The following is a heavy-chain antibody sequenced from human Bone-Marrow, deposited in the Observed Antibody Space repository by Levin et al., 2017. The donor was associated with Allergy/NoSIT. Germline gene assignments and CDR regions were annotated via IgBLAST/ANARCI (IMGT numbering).Heavy chain of an antibody. CDR3: AKESSSSRTYYYYGLDV. CDR1: GFSFSSYD. Sequence: QSGGSLRLSCAASGFSFSSYDMSWVRQAPGKGLEWVSTVSSSGVGTYYANSVKGRFTISRDNSKNTLYLQMNSLRADDTAVYYCAKESSSSRTYYYYGLDVWGQGTTVTVSS. D-gene: IGHD6-6*01. V-gene: IGHV3-23*01. J-gene: IGHJ6*02. CDR2: VSSSGVGT.